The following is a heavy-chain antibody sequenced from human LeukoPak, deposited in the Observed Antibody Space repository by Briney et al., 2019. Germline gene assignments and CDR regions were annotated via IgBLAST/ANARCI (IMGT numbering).Heavy chain of an antibody. CDR3: GKRLTSDAGSYAVDDI. D-gene: IGHD3-10*01. CDR2: TSPSGDLT. V-gene: IGHV3-23*01. CDR1: GFTFSNYA. J-gene: IGHJ4*02. Sequence: GGSLRLSCRASGFTFSNYAMRWVRQAPGKGLEWVSATSPSGDLTYYTDSVKGRFTVSRDNSKYTIYLEMNSLRAEDTAVYYCGKRLTSDAGSYAVDDIRGQGTLVTVSS.